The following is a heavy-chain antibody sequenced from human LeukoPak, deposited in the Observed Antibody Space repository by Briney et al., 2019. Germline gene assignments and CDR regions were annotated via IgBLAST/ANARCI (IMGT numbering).Heavy chain of an antibody. CDR2: ISYDGNNK. V-gene: IGHV3-30-3*01. Sequence: GGSLRLSCAASGFTFSSSPMHWVRQAPGKGLEWVALISYDGNNKWYPDSVKGRFTISRDNSKNTLYLQMNSLRAEDTAVYYCAKSGAYDGRIDYWGQGTPVTVSS. CDR1: GFTFSSSP. CDR3: AKSGAYDGRIDY. D-gene: IGHD5-12*01. J-gene: IGHJ4*02.